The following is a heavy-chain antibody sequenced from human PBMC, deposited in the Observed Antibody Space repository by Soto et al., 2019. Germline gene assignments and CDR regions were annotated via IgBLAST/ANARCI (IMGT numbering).Heavy chain of an antibody. D-gene: IGHD5-12*01. Sequence: PSQTLSLTCVISGDSVSSKTAAWNWIRQSPSRGLEWLGRTYYRSKWYNDYAVSVKSRITINPDTSKNQFSLQLNSVTPEDTAVYYCARTGYSGYDSVSYAFDIWGQGTMVTVSS. CDR1: GDSVSSKTAA. J-gene: IGHJ3*02. V-gene: IGHV6-1*01. CDR3: ARTGYSGYDSVSYAFDI. CDR2: TYYRSKWYN.